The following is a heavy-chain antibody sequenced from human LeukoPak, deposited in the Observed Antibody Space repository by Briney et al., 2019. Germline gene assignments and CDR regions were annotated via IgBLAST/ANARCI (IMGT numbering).Heavy chain of an antibody. D-gene: IGHD6-19*01. CDR3: ARDLRPGYSSFDRNAFDI. Sequence: SETLSLPCTVSGDPISSHHGSWIPQPAGKGLEWIGRIYSSGNTYYNPSLKSRVTMSVDTSKNQFSLELSSVSAADTAVYYCARDLRPGYSSFDRNAFDIWGQGTMVTVSS. CDR1: GDPISSHH. J-gene: IGHJ3*02. V-gene: IGHV4-4*07. CDR2: IYSSGNT.